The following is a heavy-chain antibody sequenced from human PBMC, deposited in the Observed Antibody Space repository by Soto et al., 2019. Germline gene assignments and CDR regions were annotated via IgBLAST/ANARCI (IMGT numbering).Heavy chain of an antibody. D-gene: IGHD1-20*01. Sequence: EVQLVESGGGLVKPGGSLRLSCAASGFTFSAYNMNWVRQAPGKGLEWVSSISNGSTYISYAGSVKGRFTISRDDAKSALYLQMNSLRAEDTAVYYCTREVTGTDYYYCYMDVWGKGTTVTVSS. J-gene: IGHJ6*03. CDR2: ISNGSTYI. CDR1: GFTFSAYN. CDR3: TREVTGTDYYYCYMDV. V-gene: IGHV3-21*01.